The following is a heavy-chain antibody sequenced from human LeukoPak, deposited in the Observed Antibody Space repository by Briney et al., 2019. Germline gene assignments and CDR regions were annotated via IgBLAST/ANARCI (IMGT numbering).Heavy chain of an antibody. CDR2: ISYDGSNK. D-gene: IGHD3-22*01. CDR1: GFTFSSYG. Sequence: GGSLRLSCAASGFTFSSYGMHWVRQAPGKGLEWVAVISYDGSNKYYAGSVKGRFTISRDNSKNTLYLQMNSLRAEDTAVYYCAKSLRAKVVKHDYGMDVWGQGTTVTVSS. J-gene: IGHJ6*02. CDR3: AKSLRAKVVKHDYGMDV. V-gene: IGHV3-30*18.